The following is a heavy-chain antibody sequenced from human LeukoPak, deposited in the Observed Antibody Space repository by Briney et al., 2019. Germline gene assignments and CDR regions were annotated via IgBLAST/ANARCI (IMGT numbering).Heavy chain of an antibody. D-gene: IGHD4-17*01. V-gene: IGHV3-30*03. CDR3: ARAKTGRSLTVTPGYFDY. J-gene: IGHJ4*02. CDR2: ISYDGSNK. Sequence: GRSLRLSCAASGFTFSSYGMHWARQAPGKGLEWVAVISYDGSNKYYADSVKGRFTISRDNSKNTLYLQMNSLRAEDTAVYYCARAKTGRSLTVTPGYFDYWGQGTLVTVSS. CDR1: GFTFSSYG.